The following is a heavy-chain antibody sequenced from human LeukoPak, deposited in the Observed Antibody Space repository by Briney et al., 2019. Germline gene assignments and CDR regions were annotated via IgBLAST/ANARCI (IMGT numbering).Heavy chain of an antibody. CDR1: GFTFSDYS. Sequence: GGSLRLSCAASGFTFSDYSMSWIRQAPGKGLEWVSYISSSGSTIYYADSVKGRFTISRDNAKNSLYLQMNSLRAEDTAVYYCARDRSDDFWSGSFDYWGQGTLVTVSS. CDR2: ISSSGSTI. V-gene: IGHV3-11*04. CDR3: ARDRSDDFWSGSFDY. J-gene: IGHJ4*02. D-gene: IGHD3-3*01.